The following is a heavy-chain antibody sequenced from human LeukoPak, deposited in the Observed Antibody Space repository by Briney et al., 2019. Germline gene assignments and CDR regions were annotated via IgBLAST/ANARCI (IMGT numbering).Heavy chain of an antibody. Sequence: PGRSLRLSCTGSGFTYGDYSMSWFRQAPGKGLEWVGFIRRKGYGGTTEYAASVKGRFTISRDDSKSTAYLQMNSLKTEDTAVYYCTRDHDFWSGPLDVWGTGTTVTVSS. D-gene: IGHD3-3*01. CDR3: TRDHDFWSGPLDV. V-gene: IGHV3-49*03. J-gene: IGHJ6*04. CDR2: IRRKGYGGTT. CDR1: GFTYGDYS.